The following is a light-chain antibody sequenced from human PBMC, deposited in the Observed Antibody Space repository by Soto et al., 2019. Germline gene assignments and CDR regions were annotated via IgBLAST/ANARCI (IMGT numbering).Light chain of an antibody. V-gene: IGKV3-20*01. CDR2: GTS. CDR3: QQYGSLSWT. J-gene: IGKJ1*01. Sequence: DMVLTQSPGTLSLSPGERATLSCRASQSVRSTYLAWYQHKPGQAPRLLIFGTSSRATGIPDRFSGSGSGTDFTLTISRLEPEDFAVYYCQQYGSLSWTFGQGTKVDIK. CDR1: QSVRSTY.